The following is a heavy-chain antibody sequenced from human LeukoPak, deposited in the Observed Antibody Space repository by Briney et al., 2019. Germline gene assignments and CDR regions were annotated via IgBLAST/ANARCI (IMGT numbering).Heavy chain of an antibody. J-gene: IGHJ4*02. CDR2: IYYSGST. V-gene: IGHV4-39*07. D-gene: IGHD3-10*01. CDR3: ARVGVLLWFGELLSSEFDY. Sequence: WVRQPPGKGLEWIGSIYYSGSTYYNPSLKSRVTISVDTSKNQFSLKLSSVTAADTAVYYCARVGVLLWFGELLSSEFDYWGQGTLVTVSS.